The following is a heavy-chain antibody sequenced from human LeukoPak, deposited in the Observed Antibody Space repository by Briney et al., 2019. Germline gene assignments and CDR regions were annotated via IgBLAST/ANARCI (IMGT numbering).Heavy chain of an antibody. CDR2: INSEGSST. V-gene: IGHV3-74*01. J-gene: IGHJ5*01. CDR1: EFTLSTYW. CDR3: ARDPAPQGWFDS. Sequence: GGSLRLSCAASEFTLSTYWMHWVRQAPGKGLVWVSRINSEGSSTTYADSVKGRFTISRDNAKNILYLQMNSLRAEDTAVYHCARDPAPQGWFDSWGQGTLVTVSS.